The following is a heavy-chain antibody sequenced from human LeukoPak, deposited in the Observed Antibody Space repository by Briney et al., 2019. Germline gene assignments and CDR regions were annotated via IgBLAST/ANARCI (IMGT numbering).Heavy chain of an antibody. V-gene: IGHV4-34*01. CDR3: ARESRVVVVAASSYWYFDL. J-gene: IGHJ2*01. Sequence: SETLSLTCAVYGGSFSGYYWSWIRQPPGKGLEWIGEINHSGSTNYNPFLKSRVTISVDTSKNQFSLKLSPVTAADTAVYYCARESRVVVVAASSYWYFDLWGRGTLVTVSS. D-gene: IGHD2-15*01. CDR2: INHSGST. CDR1: GGSFSGYY.